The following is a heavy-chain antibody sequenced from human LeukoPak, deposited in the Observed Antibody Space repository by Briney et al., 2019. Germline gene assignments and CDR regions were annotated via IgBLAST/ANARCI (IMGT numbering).Heavy chain of an antibody. CDR3: AGLSGSYLYSDY. V-gene: IGHV1-69*13. J-gene: IGHJ4*02. CDR2: IIPIFGTA. D-gene: IGHD1-26*01. Sequence: SVKVSCKASGGTFSSYAISWVRQAPGQGLEWMGGIIPIFGTANYAQKFQGRVTITADESTSTAYMELSSLRSEDTAVYYCAGLSGSYLYSDYWGQGTLVTVYS. CDR1: GGTFSSYA.